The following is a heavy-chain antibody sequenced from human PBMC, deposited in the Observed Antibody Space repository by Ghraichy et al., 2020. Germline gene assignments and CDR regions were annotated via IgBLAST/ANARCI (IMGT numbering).Heavy chain of an antibody. J-gene: IGHJ6*02. CDR2: IYYSGST. V-gene: IGHV4-59*01. Sequence: SETLSLTCTVSGGSISSYYWSWIRQPPGKGLEWIGYIYYSGSTNYNPSLKSRVTISVDTSKNQFSLKLSSVTAADTAVYYCAREPTIGYCSGGSCYPYGMDVWGQGTTVTVSS. D-gene: IGHD2-15*01. CDR1: GGSISSYY. CDR3: AREPTIGYCSGGSCYPYGMDV.